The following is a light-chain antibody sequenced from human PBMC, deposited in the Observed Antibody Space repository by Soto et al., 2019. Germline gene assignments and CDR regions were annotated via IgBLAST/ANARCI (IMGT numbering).Light chain of an antibody. CDR3: SSYTSSSTRRYV. V-gene: IGLV2-14*01. J-gene: IGLJ1*01. CDR2: AVS. CDR1: SSDVGGYNY. Sequence: QSALTQPASVSGSPGQSITISCTGTSSDVGGYNYVSWYQQHPGKAPKLMIYAVSNRPSGVSNRFSGSKSGNTASLTISGLQAEDEADYYCSSYTSSSTRRYVFGTGTKVTVL.